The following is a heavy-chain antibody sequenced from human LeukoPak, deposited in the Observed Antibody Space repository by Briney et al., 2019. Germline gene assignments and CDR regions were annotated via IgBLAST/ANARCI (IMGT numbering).Heavy chain of an antibody. J-gene: IGHJ4*02. CDR2: IYYSGTT. V-gene: IGHV4-30-4*01. CDR3: ARDLTGYNYIDY. D-gene: IGHD5-18*01. CDR1: GDSISSGDYY. Sequence: SETLSLTCTVSGDSISSGDYYWRWIRQPPGKGLEWIGYIYYSGTTYYNPSLKSRVTISADTSKNQFSLRLSSVTAADTAVYYCARDLTGYNYIDYWGQGTLVTVSS.